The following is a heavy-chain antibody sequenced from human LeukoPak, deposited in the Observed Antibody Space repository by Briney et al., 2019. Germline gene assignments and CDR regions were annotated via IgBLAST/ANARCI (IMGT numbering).Heavy chain of an antibody. J-gene: IGHJ5*02. D-gene: IGHD4/OR15-4a*01. Sequence: GESLKISCKGSGYTFTSYGISWVRQAPGQGLEWMGWISAYNGNTNYAQKLQGRVTMTTDTSTSTAYMELSSLRSEDTAVYYCARAPAKDPDSFDPWGQGTLVTVSS. CDR1: GYTFTSYG. V-gene: IGHV1-18*01. CDR2: ISAYNGNT. CDR3: ARAPAKDPDSFDP.